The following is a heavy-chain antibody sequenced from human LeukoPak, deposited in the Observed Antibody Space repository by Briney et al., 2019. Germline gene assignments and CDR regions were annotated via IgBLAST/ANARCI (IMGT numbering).Heavy chain of an antibody. D-gene: IGHD1-14*01. CDR1: GCTFSSYA. CDR3: ARVHPGYKSAFLRAFDM. V-gene: IGHV1-8*03. J-gene: IGHJ3*02. CDR2: MNPKNENT. Sequence: GASVKVSCKASGCTFSSYAISWVRQANGQGLEWLGWMNPKNENTGYAQKFRGRVTITRDTSESIAYMELSGLRSDDTAVYYCARVHPGYKSAFLRAFDMWGQGTMVIVSS.